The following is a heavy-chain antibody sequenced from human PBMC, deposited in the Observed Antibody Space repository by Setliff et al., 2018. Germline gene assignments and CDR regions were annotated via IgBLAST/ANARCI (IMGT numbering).Heavy chain of an antibody. Sequence: ASVKVSCKTSGYTFTNYGITWVRQAPGQGLEWMGWINNYSFKTNYPQKFLGRVTVTTDTSTGTAYMELGSLTSDDKAIYYCARINFYVSSGYYYAPDYWGPGTLVTVS. V-gene: IGHV1-18*01. CDR3: ARINFYVSSGYYYAPDY. CDR1: GYTFTNYG. D-gene: IGHD3-22*01. CDR2: INNYSFKT. J-gene: IGHJ4*02.